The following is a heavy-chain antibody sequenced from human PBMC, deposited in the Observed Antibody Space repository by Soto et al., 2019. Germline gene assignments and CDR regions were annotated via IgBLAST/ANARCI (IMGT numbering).Heavy chain of an antibody. CDR2: ISGSGGST. Sequence: EVQLLESGGGFVQPGGSLRLSCAASGFTFSSYAMSWVRQAPGKGLEWVSAISGSGGSTYYADSVKGRFTISRDNSKNTLYLQMNSLRAEDTAVYYCATGRGLYYYYGMDVWGQGTTVTVSS. V-gene: IGHV3-23*01. CDR1: GFTFSSYA. D-gene: IGHD3-10*01. CDR3: ATGRGLYYYYGMDV. J-gene: IGHJ6*02.